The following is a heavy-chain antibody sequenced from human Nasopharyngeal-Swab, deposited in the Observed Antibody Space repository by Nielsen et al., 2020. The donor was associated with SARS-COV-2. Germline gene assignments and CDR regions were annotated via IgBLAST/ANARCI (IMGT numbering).Heavy chain of an antibody. CDR1: GFTFGSYT. Sequence: GGSLRLSCKASGFTFGSYTMNWVRQAPGKGLEWVSFISSSGSIAYYADSVKGRFTISRDNANNSLYLQINSLRAEDTAMYYCARESVSITTYIDHWGQGTLVTVSS. D-gene: IGHD3-22*01. CDR2: ISSSGSIA. CDR3: ARESVSITTYIDH. V-gene: IGHV3-48*04. J-gene: IGHJ4*02.